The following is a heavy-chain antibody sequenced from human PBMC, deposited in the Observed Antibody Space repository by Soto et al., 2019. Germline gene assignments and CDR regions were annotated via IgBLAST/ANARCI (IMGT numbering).Heavy chain of an antibody. CDR3: AKDAMYYDILTGPT. V-gene: IGHV3-23*01. D-gene: IGHD3-9*01. CDR1: GFTFRRNN. Sequence: GGSLRLSCAASGFTFRRNNMNWVRQAPGKGLEWVSAISGSGGSTYYADSVKGRFTISRDNSKNTLYLQMNSLRAEDTAVYYCAKDAMYYDILTGPTWGQGTLVTVSS. CDR2: ISGSGGST. J-gene: IGHJ4*02.